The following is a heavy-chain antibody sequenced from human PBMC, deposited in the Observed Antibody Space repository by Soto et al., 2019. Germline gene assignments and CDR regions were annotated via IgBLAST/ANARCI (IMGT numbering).Heavy chain of an antibody. Sequence: QVQLVESGGGVVQPGRSLRLSCAASGFTFSSYGMHWVRQAPGKGLEWVAVISYDGSNKYYADSVKGRFTISRDNSKNPLYLQMNSLRAEDTPVYYCAQDARAVAGTNVYYYYIDVWGKGATVTVSS. J-gene: IGHJ6*03. CDR3: AQDARAVAGTNVYYYYIDV. CDR2: ISYDGSNK. V-gene: IGHV3-30*18. D-gene: IGHD6-19*01. CDR1: GFTFSSYG.